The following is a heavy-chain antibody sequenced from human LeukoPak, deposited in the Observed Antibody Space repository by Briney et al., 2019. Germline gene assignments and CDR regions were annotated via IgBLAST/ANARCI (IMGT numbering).Heavy chain of an antibody. CDR2: INPSGGST. V-gene: IGHV1-46*01. J-gene: IGHJ3*02. CDR3: ARLYEVAATGDAFDI. Sequence: ASVKVSCKASGYTFTSYYMHWVRQAPGQGLEWMGIINPSGGSTSYAQKFQGRVTMTRDMSTSTVYMELSSLRSEDTAVYHCARLYEVAATGDAFDIWGQGTMVTVSS. CDR1: GYTFTSYY. D-gene: IGHD2-15*01.